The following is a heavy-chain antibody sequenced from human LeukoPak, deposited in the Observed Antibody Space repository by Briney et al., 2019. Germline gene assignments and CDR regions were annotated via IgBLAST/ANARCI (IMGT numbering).Heavy chain of an antibody. V-gene: IGHV3-30*04. CDR3: ARDPLGEFYNYFDY. CDR2: ISYDGSNE. Sequence: GRSLRLSCAASGFTFSSYAMHWVRQAPGKGLEWVAVISYDGSNEYYADSVKGRFTISRDNSKNTLYLQMNSLRAEDTAVYYCARDPLGEFYNYFDYWGQGTLVTVSS. D-gene: IGHD3-16*01. CDR1: GFTFSSYA. J-gene: IGHJ4*02.